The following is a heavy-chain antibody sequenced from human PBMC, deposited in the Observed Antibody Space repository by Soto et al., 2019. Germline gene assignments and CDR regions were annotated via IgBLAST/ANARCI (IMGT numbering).Heavy chain of an antibody. CDR1: GGAISSGGYY. J-gene: IGHJ4*02. Sequence: SETLSLTCTVSGGAISSGGYYWSWIRQHPGKGLEWIGYIYYSGSTYYNPSLKSRVTISVDTSKNQFSLKLSSVTAADTAVYYCARGGDIIAARNTWAEYYFDYWGQGTLVTVSS. V-gene: IGHV4-31*03. CDR2: IYYSGST. CDR3: ARGGDIIAARNTWAEYYFDY. D-gene: IGHD6-6*01.